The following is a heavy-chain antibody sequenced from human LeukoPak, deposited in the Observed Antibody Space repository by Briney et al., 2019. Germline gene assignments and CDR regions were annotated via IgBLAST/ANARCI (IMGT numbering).Heavy chain of an antibody. CDR1: GYSFTTYW. D-gene: IGHD1-7*01. Sequence: GESLKISCKGSGYSFTTYWIGWVRQMPGKGLEWMGTIYPGDSDTRYSPSFQGQVTISADKPTNTAYLQWSSLKASDTAIYYCARRPQLRSELDYWGQGTLVTVSS. CDR2: IYPGDSDT. V-gene: IGHV5-51*01. J-gene: IGHJ4*02. CDR3: ARRPQLRSELDY.